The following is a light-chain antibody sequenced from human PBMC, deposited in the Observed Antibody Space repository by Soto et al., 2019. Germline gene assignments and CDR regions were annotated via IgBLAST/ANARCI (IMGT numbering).Light chain of an antibody. J-gene: IGKJ3*01. Sequence: DIKMTQSPSAVSASVGDRGSITCRASQGISNWLAWYQQKPGRAPKLLIYAASSLQSGVSSRFSGSGSGTDFTLTISSLQPEDFATYYCQQGNSFPFTLSPGTKVDIK. CDR3: QQGNSFPFT. V-gene: IGKV1D-12*01. CDR1: QGISNW. CDR2: AAS.